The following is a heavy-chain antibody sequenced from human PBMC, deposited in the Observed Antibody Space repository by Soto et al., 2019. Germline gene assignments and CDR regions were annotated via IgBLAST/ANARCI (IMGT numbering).Heavy chain of an antibody. V-gene: IGHV3-74*01. CDR2: INDDGSHT. J-gene: IGHJ4*02. CDR1: GFTFSMYW. Sequence: GGSLRLSCAASGFTFSMYWMHWVRQVPGKGPEWVSRINDDGSHTNYADSVKGRFTISRDNAKNTLYLQMNDLRAEDTAVYYCTRGPRYTSTGTGAFWGQGTLVTVSS. D-gene: IGHD1-1*01. CDR3: TRGPRYTSTGTGAF.